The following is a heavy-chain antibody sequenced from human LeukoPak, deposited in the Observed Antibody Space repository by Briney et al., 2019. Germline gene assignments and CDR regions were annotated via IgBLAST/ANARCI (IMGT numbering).Heavy chain of an antibody. CDR3: ARYASPLEGMDV. J-gene: IGHJ6*02. CDR1: QFTFSSYW. CDR2: INQDGREK. Sequence: GGSLRLSCTASQFTFSSYWMNWVRQAPGKGLEWVANINQDGREKNYVDSVKGRFTISRDNAKDSLYLQKNSLRAGDTAVYYCARYASPLEGMDVWGQGTTVTVSS. V-gene: IGHV3-7*04.